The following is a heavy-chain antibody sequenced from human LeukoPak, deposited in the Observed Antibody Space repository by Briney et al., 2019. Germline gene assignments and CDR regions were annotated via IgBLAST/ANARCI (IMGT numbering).Heavy chain of an antibody. CDR2: ISYDGSNK. Sequence: GGSLRLSCAASGFTFSSYAMSWVRQAPGKGLEWVAVISYDGSNKYYADSVKGRFTISRDNSKNTLYLQMNSLRAEDTAVYYCARDLGGYHDYWGQGTLVTVSS. V-gene: IGHV3-30-3*01. D-gene: IGHD3-22*01. J-gene: IGHJ4*02. CDR1: GFTFSSYA. CDR3: ARDLGGYHDY.